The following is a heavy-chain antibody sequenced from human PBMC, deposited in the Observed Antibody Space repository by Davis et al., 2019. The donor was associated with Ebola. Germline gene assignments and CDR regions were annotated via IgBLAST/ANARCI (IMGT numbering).Heavy chain of an antibody. Sequence: GESLKISCAASGFTFSSYSMNWVRQAPGKGLEWVSYISSSSSTIYYADSVQGRFTISRDNAKNSLYLQMNSLRAEDTAVYYCAKGGLVATAKGKYYFDSWGHGTLVTVSS. CDR1: GFTFSSYS. D-gene: IGHD5-12*01. CDR2: ISSSSSTI. CDR3: AKGGLVATAKGKYYFDS. V-gene: IGHV3-48*01. J-gene: IGHJ4*01.